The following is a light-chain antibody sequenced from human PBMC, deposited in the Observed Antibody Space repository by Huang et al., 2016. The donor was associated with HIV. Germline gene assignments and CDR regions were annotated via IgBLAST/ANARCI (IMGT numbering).Light chain of an antibody. CDR2: DVS. V-gene: IGKV3-11*01. CDR1: QSVSSY. Sequence: EIVLTQSPATLSLSPGERATLSCRASQSVSSYLAWYQQKPCQAPRLLIYDVSNRATGIPARFSGSGSGTDFTLTISSLEPEDLAVYYCQQRGNWPQTFGQGTKVEIK. J-gene: IGKJ1*01. CDR3: QQRGNWPQT.